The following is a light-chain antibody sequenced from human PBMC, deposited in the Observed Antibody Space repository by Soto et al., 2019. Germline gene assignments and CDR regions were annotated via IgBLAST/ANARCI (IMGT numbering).Light chain of an antibody. CDR2: TNN. CDR1: SSNIGSYT. CDR3: AAWDDSLNGVI. V-gene: IGLV1-44*01. J-gene: IGLJ2*01. Sequence: QLVLTQPPSASGTPGQRVTISCSGSSSNIGSYTVNWYQQLPGTAPKLLIHTNNQRPSGVPDRFSGSKSGTSASLAISGLQSEDETDYYCAAWDDSLNGVIFGGGTQLTVL.